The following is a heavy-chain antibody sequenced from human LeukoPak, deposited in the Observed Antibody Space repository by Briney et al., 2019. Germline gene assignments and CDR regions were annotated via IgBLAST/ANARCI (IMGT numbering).Heavy chain of an antibody. CDR3: AREPHYSNFRIFYYYYGMDV. Sequence: GASVKLSCKASGYTFTDYNMTRGRHGPVQGLEWMWWINPNSGGTNYAQKFQDRVTMTRDTAISTAYMEMSRLRSDETAVYYCAREPHYSNFRIFYYYYGMDVWGQGTTVTVSS. CDR1: GYTFTDYN. V-gene: IGHV1-2*02. CDR2: INPNSGGT. J-gene: IGHJ6*02. D-gene: IGHD4-11*01.